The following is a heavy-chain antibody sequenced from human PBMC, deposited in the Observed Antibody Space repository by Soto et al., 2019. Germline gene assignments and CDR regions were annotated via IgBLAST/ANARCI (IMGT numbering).Heavy chain of an antibody. V-gene: IGHV3-30*18. CDR2: ISYDGSNK. Sequence: QVQLVASGGGVVQPGRSLRLSCAASGFTFSSYGMHWVRQAPGKGLEWVAVISYDGSNKYYADSVKGRFTISRDNSKNTLYLQMNSLRAEDTAVYYCAKDSRVYYDPQYYFDYWGQGTLVTVSS. D-gene: IGHD3-22*01. CDR3: AKDSRVYYDPQYYFDY. CDR1: GFTFSSYG. J-gene: IGHJ4*02.